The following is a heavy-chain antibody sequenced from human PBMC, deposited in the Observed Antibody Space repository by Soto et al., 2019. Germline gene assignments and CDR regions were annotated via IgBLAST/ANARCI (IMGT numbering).Heavy chain of an antibody. V-gene: IGHV3-7*01. Sequence: GGSLRLSCAASGFTFSSYWMSWVRQAPGKGLEWVANIKEDGSEKNYVDSVKGQFTISRDNAKNSLYLQMNSLGAEDTAVYYCARERYYYGSGDYWGQGTLVTVS. D-gene: IGHD3-10*01. CDR2: IKEDGSEK. CDR1: GFTFSSYW. CDR3: ARERYYYGSGDY. J-gene: IGHJ4*02.